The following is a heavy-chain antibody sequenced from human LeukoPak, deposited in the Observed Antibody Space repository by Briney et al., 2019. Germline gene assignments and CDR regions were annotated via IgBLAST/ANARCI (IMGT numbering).Heavy chain of an antibody. J-gene: IGHJ6*02. D-gene: IGHD1-1*01. CDR2: IYSGGHT. CDR3: ATYDNWVAGDV. CDR1: GFTVSDSY. Sequence: PGGSLRLSCAASGFTVSDSYMNWVRQAPGKGLEWVSLIYSGGHTIYADSVEGRFTISRDNSKNTLYLQMNSLRVEDTAVYYCATYDNWVAGDVWGQGTTVSVSS. V-gene: IGHV3-66*01.